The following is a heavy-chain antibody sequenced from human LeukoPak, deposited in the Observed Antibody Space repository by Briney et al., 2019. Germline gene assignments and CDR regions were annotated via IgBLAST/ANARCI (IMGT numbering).Heavy chain of an antibody. Sequence: GASVKVSCKASGYTFTGYYMHWVRQAPGQGLEWMGWINPNSGGTNYAQKFQGRVTMTRDTSISTAYMELSRLGSDDTAVYYCARVGYCSSTSCYEGWFDPWGQGTLVTVSS. CDR1: GYTFTGYY. D-gene: IGHD2-2*03. CDR3: ARVGYCSSTSCYEGWFDP. CDR2: INPNSGGT. V-gene: IGHV1-2*02. J-gene: IGHJ5*02.